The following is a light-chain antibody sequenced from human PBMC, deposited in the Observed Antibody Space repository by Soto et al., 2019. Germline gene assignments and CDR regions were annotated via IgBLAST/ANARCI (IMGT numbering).Light chain of an antibody. J-gene: IGKJ2*01. CDR2: AAS. CDR3: QQLNDRPFS. Sequence: IQLTQSPSSLSASVGDRVTISCRASQGNNSFVAWYQQKSGKAPKLLIYAASTLQSGVPSRFSGSGAGTDFTLTISSLQPEDFATNYCQQLNDRPFSFGQGTNLDIK. V-gene: IGKV1-9*01. CDR1: QGNNSF.